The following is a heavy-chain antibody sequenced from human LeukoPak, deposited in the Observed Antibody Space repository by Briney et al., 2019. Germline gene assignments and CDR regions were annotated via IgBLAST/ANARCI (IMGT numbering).Heavy chain of an antibody. CDR3: AVPPNFDY. J-gene: IGHJ4*02. CDR1: GYTLTELS. Sequence: ASVKVSCKVSGYTLTELSMHWVRQATGQGLEWMGWMNPNSGNTGYAQKFQGRVTMTRNTSISTAYMELSSLRSEDTAVYYCAVPPNFDYWGQGTLVTVSS. CDR2: MNPNSGNT. V-gene: IGHV1-8*01.